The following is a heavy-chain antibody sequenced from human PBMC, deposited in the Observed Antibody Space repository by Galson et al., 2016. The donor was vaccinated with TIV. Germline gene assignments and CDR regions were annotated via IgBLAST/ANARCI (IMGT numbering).Heavy chain of an antibody. D-gene: IGHD3-16*01. V-gene: IGHV1-3*01. CDR3: ARDGGGTPAKSLGY. CDR2: FNAGNGNK. Sequence: SVKVSCKASGYTFTSRAVHWVRQAPGQSLEWMAWFNAGNGNKKYSENFQGRLTITRDTSASTVYRELSSLRSEDTAVYYCARDGGGTPAKSLGYWGQGTLVTVSS. CDR1: GYTFTSRA. J-gene: IGHJ4*02.